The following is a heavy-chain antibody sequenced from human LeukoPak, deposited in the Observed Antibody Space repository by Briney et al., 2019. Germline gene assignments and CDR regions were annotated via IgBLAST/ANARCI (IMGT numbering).Heavy chain of an antibody. CDR1: GFTFSRYW. D-gene: IGHD3-9*01. J-gene: IGHJ4*02. Sequence: PGGSLRLSCAASGFTFSRYWMHWVRHAPGKGLVWVSRIDSDGTSRDYADSVKGRFTIPRDNATNTVYLQMNSLRDEDTAVYECEGRATGLPEYWGQGSLVTVSS. V-gene: IGHV3-74*01. CDR2: IDSDGTSR. CDR3: EGRATGLPEY.